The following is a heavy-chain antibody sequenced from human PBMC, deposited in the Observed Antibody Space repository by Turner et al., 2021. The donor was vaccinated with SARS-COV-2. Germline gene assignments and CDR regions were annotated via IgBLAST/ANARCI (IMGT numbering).Heavy chain of an antibody. J-gene: IGHJ6*02. Sequence: QVQLVESGGGVVHPGRSLRLPRVAPGCTFISYGMHWVRQAQGKGLEWVEVISYDGSNKYYADSVKGRFNISRDTSENTLYLQMNSLRAEDTAVYYCAKVSPNRGLRPCYSYYGMDVWGQGTTVTVSS. CDR1: GCTFISYG. CDR2: ISYDGSNK. V-gene: IGHV3-30*18. CDR3: AKVSPNRGLRPCYSYYGMDV. D-gene: IGHD5-12*01.